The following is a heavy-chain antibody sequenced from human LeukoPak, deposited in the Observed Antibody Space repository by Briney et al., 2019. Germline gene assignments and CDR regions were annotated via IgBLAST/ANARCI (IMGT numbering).Heavy chain of an antibody. J-gene: IGHJ4*02. D-gene: IGHD5-18*01. CDR3: AKGPLRRLWPFDY. V-gene: IGHV3-23*01. CDR2: ISGSGGST. Sequence: GGSLRLSCAASGFTFSSYAMSWVRQAPGKGLEWVSAISGSGGSTYHADSVKGRFTISRDNSKNTLYLQMNSLRAEDTAVYYCAKGPLRRLWPFDYWGQGTLVTVSS. CDR1: GFTFSSYA.